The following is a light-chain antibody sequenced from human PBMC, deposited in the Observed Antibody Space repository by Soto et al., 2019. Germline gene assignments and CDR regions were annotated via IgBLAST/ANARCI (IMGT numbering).Light chain of an antibody. CDR3: ATWDDSLNGFYV. Sequence: QSVLTQPPSASGTPGQGVTISCSGSTSNIGSNYVYWYQQLPGTAPKLLIYRNNPRPSGVPDRFSGSKSGTSASLAIGGLRSDDEADYFCATWDDSLNGFYVFGTGTKVTVL. J-gene: IGLJ1*01. V-gene: IGLV1-47*01. CDR2: RNN. CDR1: TSNIGSNY.